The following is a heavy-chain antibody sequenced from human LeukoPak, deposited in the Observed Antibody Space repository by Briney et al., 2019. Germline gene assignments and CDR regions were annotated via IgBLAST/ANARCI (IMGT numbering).Heavy chain of an antibody. CDR2: IRQDGSEK. V-gene: IGHV3-7*01. CDR1: GFTFTDYW. Sequence: GGSLRLSCAVSGFTFTDYWMNWVRQAPGKELEWVASIRQDGSEKTYVDSVKGRFTISRDNTKNSLSLQLNSLRVEDTAVYYCARDGTAAGLYFDLWGQGTLVTVS. CDR3: ARDGTAAGLYFDL. D-gene: IGHD6-13*01. J-gene: IGHJ4*01.